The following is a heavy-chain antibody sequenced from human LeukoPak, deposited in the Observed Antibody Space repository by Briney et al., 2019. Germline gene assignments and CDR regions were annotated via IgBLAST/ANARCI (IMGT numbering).Heavy chain of an antibody. D-gene: IGHD3-10*01. Sequence: GGSLRLSCAASGFTVSSNYMSWVRQAPGKGLEWVSVLYSGGSTYYADSVKGRFTISRDNSKNTLYLQMNSLRGEDTAVYYYAREAVTYGSGADPLDYWGQGALVAVSS. J-gene: IGHJ4*02. CDR3: AREAVTYGSGADPLDY. CDR2: LYSGGST. V-gene: IGHV3-66*01. CDR1: GFTVSSNY.